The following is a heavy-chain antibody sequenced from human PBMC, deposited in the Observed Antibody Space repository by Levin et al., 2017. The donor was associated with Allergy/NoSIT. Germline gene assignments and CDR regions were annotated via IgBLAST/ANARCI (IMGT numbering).Heavy chain of an antibody. CDR1: GDSVSNNNAA. D-gene: IGHD6-19*01. J-gene: IGHJ4*02. V-gene: IGHV6-1*01. Sequence: SQTLSLTCAISGDSVSNNNAAWNWIRQSPSRGLEWLGRTYYRSKWYNDYAAFMKSRMSVNSDTSKNQFSLQLNSVTPEDTAVYYCARAPIGVAGTWYFDNWGQGTLVTVSS. CDR2: TYYRSKWYN. CDR3: ARAPIGVAGTWYFDN.